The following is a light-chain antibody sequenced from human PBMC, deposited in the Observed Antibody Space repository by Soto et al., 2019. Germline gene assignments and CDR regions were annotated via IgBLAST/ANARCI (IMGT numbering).Light chain of an antibody. Sequence: EIVLTQSPGTLSLSSGERATLSCRASQSVRSNYLAWYQQKPDQATSLLNYGASSTATGIPDRFGGSGSGTDFTLTISRLEHEDFAVYYWQQYASSPLTFGGGTKVEIK. CDR1: QSVRSNY. CDR3: QQYASSPLT. V-gene: IGKV3-20*01. CDR2: GAS. J-gene: IGKJ4*01.